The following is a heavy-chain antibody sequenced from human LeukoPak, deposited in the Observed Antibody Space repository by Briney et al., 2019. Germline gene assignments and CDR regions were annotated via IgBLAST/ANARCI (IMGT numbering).Heavy chain of an antibody. CDR2: INPDSGVT. J-gene: IGHJ4*02. V-gene: IGHV1-2*02. D-gene: IGHD6-13*01. CDR1: GYTFSDYY. Sequence: ASVKVSCKASGYTFSDYYVQWVRQAPGQGLEWMGWINPDSGVTNFVQKFQGRVTMTREKSISTAYMELTSLRFDDTAVYYCARVSGAAGGLGYWGQGTLVTVSP. CDR3: ARVSGAAGGLGY.